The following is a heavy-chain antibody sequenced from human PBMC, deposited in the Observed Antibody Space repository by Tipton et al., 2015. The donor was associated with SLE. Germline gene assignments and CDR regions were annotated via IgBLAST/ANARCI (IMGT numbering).Heavy chain of an antibody. V-gene: IGHV3-7*01. CDR3: VRDSSGAYWGPDAFDF. CDR2: IKEDGSEK. Sequence: SLRLSCAASGFTFRGYWMSWVRQAPGKGLEWVANIKEDGSEKYYVDSVKGRFTISRDNAKNSLSLQMNSLIAADTAVYFCVRDSSGAYWGPDAFDFWGQGTLVTVSS. J-gene: IGHJ3*01. D-gene: IGHD7-27*01. CDR1: GFTFRGYW.